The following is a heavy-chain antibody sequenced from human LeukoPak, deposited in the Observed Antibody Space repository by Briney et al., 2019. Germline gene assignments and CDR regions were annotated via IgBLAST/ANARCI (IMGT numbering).Heavy chain of an antibody. CDR1: GGSISSSSYY. Sequence: SETLSLTCTVSGGSISSSSYYWGWIRQPPGKGLEWIGSIYYSGSTYYNPSLKSRVTISVDTSKNQFSLKLSSVTAADTAVYYCAREGSGSYYFEPYAFDIWGQGTMVTVSS. J-gene: IGHJ3*02. V-gene: IGHV4-39*02. D-gene: IGHD3-10*01. CDR2: IYYSGST. CDR3: AREGSGSYYFEPYAFDI.